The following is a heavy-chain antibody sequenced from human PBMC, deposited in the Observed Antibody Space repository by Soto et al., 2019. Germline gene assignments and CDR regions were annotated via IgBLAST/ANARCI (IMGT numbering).Heavy chain of an antibody. Sequence: SETLSLTCAVYGGSFSGYYWSWIRQPPGKGLEWIGEINHSGSTNYNPSLKSRVTISVDTSKNQFSLKLSSVTAADTAVYYCALRYFDWLLPTDFDYWGQGTLVTVSS. CDR2: INHSGST. V-gene: IGHV4-34*01. CDR3: ALRYFDWLLPTDFDY. D-gene: IGHD3-9*01. J-gene: IGHJ4*02. CDR1: GGSFSGYY.